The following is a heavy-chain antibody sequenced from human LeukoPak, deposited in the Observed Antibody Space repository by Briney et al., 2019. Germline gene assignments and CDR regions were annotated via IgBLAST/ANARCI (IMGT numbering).Heavy chain of an antibody. V-gene: IGHV1-69*13. CDR1: GGTFSSYA. J-gene: IGHJ5*02. CDR2: VIPIFGTA. Sequence: ASVKVSCKASGGTFSSYAISWVRQAPGQGLEWMGGVIPIFGTANYAQKFQGRVTITADESTSTAYMELSSLRSEDTAVYYCARDSEQPYNWFDPWGQGTLVTVSS. D-gene: IGHD6-13*01. CDR3: ARDSEQPYNWFDP.